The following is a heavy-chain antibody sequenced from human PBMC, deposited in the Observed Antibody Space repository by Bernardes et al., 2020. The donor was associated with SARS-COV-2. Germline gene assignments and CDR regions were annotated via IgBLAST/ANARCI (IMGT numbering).Heavy chain of an antibody. CDR1: GFTFSSYA. CDR2: IICSGCST. CDR3: AKGQRYQLPPRAFDI. V-gene: IGHV3-23*01. Sequence: ESLSRSCSASGFTFSSYAISWVRHAPGKGLELVSAIICSGCSTYYADSVKGRFTISRDNSKNTLYLQMNSLRAEDTAVYYCAKGQRYQLPPRAFDIWGQGKMVTVSS. D-gene: IGHD2-2*01. J-gene: IGHJ3*02.